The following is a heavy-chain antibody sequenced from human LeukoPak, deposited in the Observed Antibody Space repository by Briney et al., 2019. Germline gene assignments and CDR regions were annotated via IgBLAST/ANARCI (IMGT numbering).Heavy chain of an antibody. CDR1: GGSIGTYY. J-gene: IGHJ5*02. Sequence: PSETLSLTCTVSGGSIGTYYWSWIRQPPGRGLEWIGYVHYSGSTRYSPSLKGRVTISVDTSKNQFSLKLSSVTAADTAVYYCARGGPRVWVGFDPWGQGTLVTVSS. CDR2: VHYSGST. D-gene: IGHD3-16*01. CDR3: ARGGPRVWVGFDP. V-gene: IGHV4-59*01.